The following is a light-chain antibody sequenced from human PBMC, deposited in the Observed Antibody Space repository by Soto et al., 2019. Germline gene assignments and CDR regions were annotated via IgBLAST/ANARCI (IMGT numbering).Light chain of an antibody. J-gene: IGLJ3*02. CDR3: RSYTSSTTLV. Sequence: QSALTQPASVSGSPGQSITISCTGTSSDVGGYNYVYWYQQHPGKAPKLMIYEVTNRPSGVSDRLSGSKSGNTASLTISGLQAEDEADYYCRSYTSSTTLVFGGGTKLTVL. CDR1: SSDVGGYNY. CDR2: EVT. V-gene: IGLV2-14*01.